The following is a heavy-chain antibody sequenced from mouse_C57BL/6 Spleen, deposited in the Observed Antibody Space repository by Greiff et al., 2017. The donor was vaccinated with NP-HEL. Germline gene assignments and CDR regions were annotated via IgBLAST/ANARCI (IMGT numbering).Heavy chain of an antibody. CDR2: IYPGDGDT. Sequence: VKLQESGAELVKPGASVKISCKASGYAFSSYWMNWVKQRPGKGLEWIGQIYPGDGDTNYNGKFKGKATLTADKSSSTAYMQLSSLTSEDSAVYFCARETVVAKGYFDYWGQGTTLTVYS. J-gene: IGHJ2*01. CDR3: ARETVVAKGYFDY. D-gene: IGHD1-1*01. CDR1: GYAFSSYW. V-gene: IGHV1-80*01.